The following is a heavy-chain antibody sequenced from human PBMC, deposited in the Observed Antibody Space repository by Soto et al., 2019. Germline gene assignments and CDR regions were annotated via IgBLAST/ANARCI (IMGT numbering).Heavy chain of an antibody. CDR2: VTGGGETT. J-gene: IGHJ4*02. D-gene: IGHD6-19*01. Sequence: LRLSCQSSGFSFTSYATSWVRRAPGRGLERVSVVTGGGETTYYADSVKGRFTISRDNSKKTLFLEMRSLRGEDTAVYFCAKAQEASGLPYSYLDYWGPGTLVTVSS. V-gene: IGHV3-23*01. CDR1: GFSFTSYA. CDR3: AKAQEASGLPYSYLDY.